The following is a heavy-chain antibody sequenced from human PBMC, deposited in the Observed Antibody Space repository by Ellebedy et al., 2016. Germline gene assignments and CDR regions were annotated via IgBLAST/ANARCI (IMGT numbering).Heavy chain of an antibody. CDR1: GFIVGDTY. Sequence: GESLKIPCAASGFIVGDTYMAWVRQVPGEGLGWVSVIYPANRAYYADSGKGRFTISRDKAENTLSLQMNNLRAEDTAVYYCASYYLKRNDYWGQGTLVTVSS. D-gene: IGHD3-22*01. CDR3: ASYYLKRNDY. J-gene: IGHJ4*02. V-gene: IGHV3-66*01. CDR2: IYPANRA.